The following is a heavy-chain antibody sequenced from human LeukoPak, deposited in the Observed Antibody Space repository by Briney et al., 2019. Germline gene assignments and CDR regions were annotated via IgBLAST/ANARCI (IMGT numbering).Heavy chain of an antibody. CDR3: ARASMIVVVNDAFDI. D-gene: IGHD3-22*01. J-gene: IGHJ3*02. V-gene: IGHV1-69*05. CDR1: GGTLSSYA. CDR2: MIPLFGTA. Sequence: GSSVKVSFKASGGTLSSYAISWVRQAPGQGLEWMGRMIPLFGTANYAQKFQGRVTITTDESMSTAYMELSSLRSEDTAVYYCARASMIVVVNDAFDIWGQGTMVTVSS.